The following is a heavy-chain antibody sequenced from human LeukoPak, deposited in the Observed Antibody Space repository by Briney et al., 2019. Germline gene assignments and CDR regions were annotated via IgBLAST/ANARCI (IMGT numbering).Heavy chain of an antibody. V-gene: IGHV4-34*01. CDR2: INHSGST. J-gene: IGHJ5*02. CDR1: GGSFSGYY. CDR3: ATRGVSGGALNWFDP. Sequence: SETLSLTCAVYGGSFSGYYWSWIRQPPGKGLEWIGEINHSGSTNYNPSLKSRVTISVDTSKNQFSLKLSSVTAADTAVYYCATRGVSGGALNWFDPWGQGTLVTVSS. D-gene: IGHD4-23*01.